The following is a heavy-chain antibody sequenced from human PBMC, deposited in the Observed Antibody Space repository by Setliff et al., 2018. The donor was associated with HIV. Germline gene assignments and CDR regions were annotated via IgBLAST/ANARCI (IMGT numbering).Heavy chain of an antibody. CDR1: GYTFTNYW. Sequence: PGESLKISCRGSGYTFTNYWIGWVRQMPGRGLEWMGIIYPGDSDTRYSPSFEVQVTMSADKSINTAYLPWNSLKASDTAMYYCARQPTDTSGYNNWFDSWGQGTLVTVSS. CDR2: IYPGDSDT. J-gene: IGHJ5*01. CDR3: ARQPTDTSGYNNWFDS. V-gene: IGHV5-51*01. D-gene: IGHD3-3*01.